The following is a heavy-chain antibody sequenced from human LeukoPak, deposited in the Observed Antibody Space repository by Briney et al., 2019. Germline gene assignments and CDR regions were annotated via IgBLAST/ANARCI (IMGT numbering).Heavy chain of an antibody. CDR2: IIQSSSTI. D-gene: IGHD6-19*01. J-gene: IGHJ4*02. CDR3: ARGSGWTDY. CDR1: GFILSYNG. V-gene: IGHV3-48*04. Sequence: GWSLRLLCAASGFILSYNGMMWVRHAPGGGLEGGSLIIQSSSTIYYADSVKGRFTISRDNAKNSVYLQMNSLRAEDTAVYYCARGSGWTDYWGQGTLVTVSS.